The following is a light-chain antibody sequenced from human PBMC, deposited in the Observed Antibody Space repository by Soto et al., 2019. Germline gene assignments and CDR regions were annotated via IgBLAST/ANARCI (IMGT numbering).Light chain of an antibody. J-gene: IGKJ1*01. V-gene: IGKV3-15*01. Sequence: EIIMSQSPATLSVSHGERATLSCRARQSLSSYLAWYQQKPGQAPRLLIYGASTRATGIPARFSGSGSGTEFTLTISSLQSEDFAVYYCQQYNNWPQTFGQGTKVAIK. CDR1: QSLSSY. CDR2: GAS. CDR3: QQYNNWPQT.